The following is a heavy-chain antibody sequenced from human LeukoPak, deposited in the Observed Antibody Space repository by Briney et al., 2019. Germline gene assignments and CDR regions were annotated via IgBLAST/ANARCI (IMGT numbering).Heavy chain of an antibody. CDR2: ISNSGST. CDR3: GRDALVGYFSYYYIDV. J-gene: IGHJ6*03. CDR1: DGPIRSHY. D-gene: IGHD2-15*01. V-gene: IGHV4-59*11. Sequence: SETLSLTCTVSDGPIRSHYWTWIRQSPLKGLEWIGDISNSGSTKYNPSLKSRVTISIDTSKSQFSLRLTSVTAADTAVYYCGRDALVGYFSYYYIDVWGKGATVTVSS.